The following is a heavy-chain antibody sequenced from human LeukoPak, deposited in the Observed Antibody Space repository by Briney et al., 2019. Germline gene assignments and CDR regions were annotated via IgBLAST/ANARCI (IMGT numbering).Heavy chain of an antibody. D-gene: IGHD2-2*01. CDR1: GGTFSSYA. Sequence: SVKVSCEASGGTFSSYAISWVRQAPGQGLEWMGGIIPIFGTANYAQKFQGRVTITADESTSTAYMELSSLRSEDTAVYYCSLGYCSSTSCYGIHYYYYYGMDVWGQGTTVTVSS. J-gene: IGHJ6*02. V-gene: IGHV1-69*13. CDR3: SLGYCSSTSCYGIHYYYYYGMDV. CDR2: IIPIFGTA.